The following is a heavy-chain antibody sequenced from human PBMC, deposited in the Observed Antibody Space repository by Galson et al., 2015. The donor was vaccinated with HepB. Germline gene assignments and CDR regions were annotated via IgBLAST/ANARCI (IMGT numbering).Heavy chain of an antibody. Sequence: SLRLSCAASGFIFSNYWMSWVRQAPGKGLEWVANIKQDGREKYYVDSVKGRFIISRDNDKNSLYLQMSNLRAEDTALYHCAREHSAHGYYYYYMDVWGKGTTVTVSS. CDR1: GFIFSNYW. J-gene: IGHJ6*03. CDR3: AREHSAHGYYYYYMDV. D-gene: IGHD1-26*01. V-gene: IGHV3-7*03. CDR2: IKQDGREK.